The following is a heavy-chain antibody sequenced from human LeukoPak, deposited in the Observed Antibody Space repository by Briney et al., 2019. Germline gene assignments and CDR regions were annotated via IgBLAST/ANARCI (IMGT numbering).Heavy chain of an antibody. Sequence: PSETLSLTCTVSGGSVSSGSYYWTWIRQPPGKGLEWIGYIYYSGSTKYNPSLKSRVTISVDTSKNQFSLKLISVTAADTAVYYCARDRDTAAGVDVWGRGTTVTISS. CDR2: IYYSGST. CDR1: GGSVSSGSYY. J-gene: IGHJ6*02. D-gene: IGHD5-18*01. CDR3: ARDRDTAAGVDV. V-gene: IGHV4-61*01.